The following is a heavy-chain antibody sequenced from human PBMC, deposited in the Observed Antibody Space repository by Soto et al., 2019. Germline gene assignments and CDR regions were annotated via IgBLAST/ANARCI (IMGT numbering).Heavy chain of an antibody. CDR2: ISAKKGNT. J-gene: IGHJ4*02. CDR1: GYTFTNYG. Sequence: QVQLVQSGADVKKPGASVKVSCKASGYTFTNYGISWVRQAPGQGLEWMGWISAKKGNTNLGQKFRGRVTLTTDTTTSTVHMKLRSLTPDDTAVYYCARDAPETHSDYWGQGTLVTVSS. V-gene: IGHV1-18*01. CDR3: ARDAPETHSDY.